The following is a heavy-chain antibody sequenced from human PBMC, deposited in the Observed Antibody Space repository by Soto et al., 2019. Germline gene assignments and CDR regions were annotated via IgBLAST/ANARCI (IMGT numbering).Heavy chain of an antibody. J-gene: IGHJ6*02. V-gene: IGHV1-69*12. Sequence: QVQLVQSGAEVKKPGSSVKVSCKASGGTFSSYAISWVRQAPGQGLEWMGGIIPIFGTANYAQKFQGRVTITAEESMSTAYMELSSLRSEDTAVYYCARLPPTTVTTYYYYYGMDVWGQGTTVTVSS. CDR1: GGTFSSYA. CDR2: IIPIFGTA. CDR3: ARLPPTTVTTYYYYYGMDV. D-gene: IGHD4-17*01.